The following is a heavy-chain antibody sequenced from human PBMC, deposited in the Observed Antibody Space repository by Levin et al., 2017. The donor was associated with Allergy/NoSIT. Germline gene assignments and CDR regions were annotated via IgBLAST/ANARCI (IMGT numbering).Heavy chain of an antibody. J-gene: IGHJ6*02. CDR3: AREIPSGSYSGMDV. CDR2: ISSSGSTI. Sequence: GGSLRLSCAASGFTFSDYYMSWIRQAPGKGLEWVSYISSSGSTIYYADSVKGRFTISRDNAKNSLYLQMNSLRAEDTAVYYCAREIPSGSYSGMDVWGQGTTVTVSS. CDR1: GFTFSDYY. D-gene: IGHD1-26*01. V-gene: IGHV3-11*01.